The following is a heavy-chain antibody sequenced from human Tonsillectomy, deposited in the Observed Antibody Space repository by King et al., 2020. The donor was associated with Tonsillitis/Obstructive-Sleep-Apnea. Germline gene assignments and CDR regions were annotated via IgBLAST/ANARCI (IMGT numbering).Heavy chain of an antibody. V-gene: IGHV3-66*01. CDR3: ARGRGTVTFDY. CDR1: GFTVSSNY. CDR2: IYSGGST. J-gene: IGHJ4*02. Sequence: VQLVESRGGLVQPGGSLRLSCAASGFTVSSNYMTWVRQAPGKGLEWVSLIYSGGSTYYADSVKGRFTISRDNSKNTLYLQMNSLRAEDTAVYYCARGRGTVTFDYWGQGTLVTVSS. D-gene: IGHD4-17*01.